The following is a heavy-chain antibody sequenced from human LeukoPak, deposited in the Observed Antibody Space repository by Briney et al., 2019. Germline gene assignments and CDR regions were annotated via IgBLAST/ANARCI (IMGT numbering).Heavy chain of an antibody. CDR3: ARGPPPDIVVVPDFDY. Sequence: KTSETLSLTCTVSGGSISSYYWSWIRQPPGKGLEWIGEINHSGSTNYNPSLKSRVTISVDTSKNQFSLKLSSVTAADTAVYYCARGPPPDIVVVPDFDYWGQGTLVTVSS. CDR2: INHSGST. J-gene: IGHJ4*02. D-gene: IGHD2-2*01. CDR1: GGSISSYY. V-gene: IGHV4-34*01.